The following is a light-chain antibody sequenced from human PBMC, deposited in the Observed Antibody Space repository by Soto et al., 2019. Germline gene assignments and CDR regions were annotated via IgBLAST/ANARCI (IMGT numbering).Light chain of an antibody. CDR1: NSDVGGYNY. J-gene: IGLJ3*02. V-gene: IGLV2-14*01. Sequence: QSALTQPASVSGSPGQSITISCTGTNSDVGGYNYVSWYQQHPGKAPKLMIYEVNNRPSGVSNRFSGSKSGNTASLTISGLQAEDEADYYCSLYTSRSTWVFGGGTKLTVL. CDR2: EVN. CDR3: SLYTSRSTWV.